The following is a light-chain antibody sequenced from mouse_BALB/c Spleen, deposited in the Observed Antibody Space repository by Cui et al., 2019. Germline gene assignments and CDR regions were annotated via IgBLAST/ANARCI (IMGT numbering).Light chain of an antibody. J-gene: IGKJ1*01. Sequence: HIVLTQSPAIMSAAIGQAITLTCTASSSGSYMHWYQQKSCTAPKLLIYSTANLGCGVPSRFSGSGSGTFYSLTISSVEAEDAADYYCQQWSSYPGTFGGGTKLEIK. CDR2: STA. CDR1: SSGSY. CDR3: QQWSSYPGT. V-gene: IGKV4-80*01.